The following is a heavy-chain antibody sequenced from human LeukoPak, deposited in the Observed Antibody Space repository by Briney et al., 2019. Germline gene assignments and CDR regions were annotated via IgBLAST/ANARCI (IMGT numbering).Heavy chain of an antibody. D-gene: IGHD3-3*01. CDR3: ARGPAYYDFWSGYYYYYYYYMDV. V-gene: IGHV1-8*03. J-gene: IGHJ6*03. CDR2: MNPNSGNT. Sequence: ASVKVSCKASGYTFTSYDINWVRQATGQGLEWMGWMNPNSGNTGYAQKFQGRVTITRNTSISTAYMQLSSLRSEDTAVYYCARGPAYYDFWSGYYYYYYYYMDVWGKGTTVTVSS. CDR1: GYTFTSYD.